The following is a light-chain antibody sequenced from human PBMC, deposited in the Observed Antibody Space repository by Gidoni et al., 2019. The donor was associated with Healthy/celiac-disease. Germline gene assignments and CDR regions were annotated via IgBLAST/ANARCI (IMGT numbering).Light chain of an antibody. CDR1: QSISSY. Sequence: DIQMTQSPSSLSASVGDRVTITCRASQSISSYLNWYQQKPGKAPKLLIYAASSLQSGVPSRFSCSGSGTDFTLTIISLQPEDFATYYCQQSYSTPGTFGQGTKVEIK. CDR2: AAS. CDR3: QQSYSTPGT. V-gene: IGKV1-39*01. J-gene: IGKJ1*01.